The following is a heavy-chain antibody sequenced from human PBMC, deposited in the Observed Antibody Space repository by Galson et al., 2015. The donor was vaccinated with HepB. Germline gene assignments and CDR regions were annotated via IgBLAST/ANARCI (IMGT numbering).Heavy chain of an antibody. CDR1: GFIFSSYG. Sequence: SLRLSCAASGFIFSSYGMHWVRQAPGKGLEWVAIISYDGSNKNYADSVKGRFTISRDNSKNTLFLQMNSLRPEDTAVYYCAKSLGSRFGELLIDYWGQGTL. CDR3: AKSLGSRFGELLIDY. D-gene: IGHD3-10*01. CDR2: ISYDGSNK. V-gene: IGHV3-30*18. J-gene: IGHJ4*02.